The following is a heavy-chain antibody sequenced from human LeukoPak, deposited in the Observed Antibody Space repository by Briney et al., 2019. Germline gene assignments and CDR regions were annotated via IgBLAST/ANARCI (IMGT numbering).Heavy chain of an antibody. V-gene: IGHV1-8*01. CDR3: ARIPIFGEVDDY. Sequence: ASVKVSCKASGYTFTSYDINWVRQATGQGLEWMGWMNPNSGNTGYAQKFQGRVTMTRNTSIRTAYMELSSLRSEDTAVYYCARIPIFGEVDDYWGQGTLVTVSS. CDR2: MNPNSGNT. J-gene: IGHJ4*02. CDR1: GYTFTSYD. D-gene: IGHD3-3*01.